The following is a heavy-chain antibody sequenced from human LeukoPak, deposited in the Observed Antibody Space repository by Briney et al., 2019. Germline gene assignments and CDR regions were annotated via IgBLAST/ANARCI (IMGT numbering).Heavy chain of an antibody. D-gene: IGHD3-16*02. Sequence: GGSLRLSCAASGFTFSSYGMHWVRQAPGKGLEWVAFIRYDGSNKYYADSVKGRFTISRDNSKNTLYLQMNSLRAEDTAVYYCAKDNLVRTFGGVIAYFDYWGQGTLVTVSS. V-gene: IGHV3-30*02. J-gene: IGHJ4*02. CDR3: AKDNLVRTFGGVIAYFDY. CDR2: IRYDGSNK. CDR1: GFTFSSYG.